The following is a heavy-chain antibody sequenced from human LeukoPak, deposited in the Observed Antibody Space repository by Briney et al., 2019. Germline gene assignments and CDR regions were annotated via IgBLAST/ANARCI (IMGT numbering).Heavy chain of an antibody. Sequence: PGESLRLSCAVSGITLSNYGMSWVRQAPGKGLEWVAGISDSGGSTKYADSVKGRFTISRDNPKNTLFLQMNSLRAEDTAVYFCAKRGVVIRVILVGFHKEAYYFESWGQGALVTVSS. J-gene: IGHJ4*02. CDR2: ISDSGGST. CDR1: GITLSNYG. V-gene: IGHV3-23*01. D-gene: IGHD3/OR15-3a*01. CDR3: AKRGVVIRVILVGFHKEAYYFES.